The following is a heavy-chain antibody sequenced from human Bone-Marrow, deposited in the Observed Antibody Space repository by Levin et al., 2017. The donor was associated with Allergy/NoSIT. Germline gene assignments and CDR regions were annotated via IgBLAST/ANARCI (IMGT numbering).Heavy chain of an antibody. J-gene: IGHJ6*02. Sequence: GESLKISCAASGFTFSSYGMHWVRQAPGKGLEWVAVISYDGSNKYYADSVKGRFTISRDNSKNTLYLQMNSLRAEDTAVYYCAKVRPYSSSSLVVYYYGMDVWGQGTTVTVSS. CDR2: ISYDGSNK. V-gene: IGHV3-30*18. CDR1: GFTFSSYG. D-gene: IGHD6-6*01. CDR3: AKVRPYSSSSLVVYYYGMDV.